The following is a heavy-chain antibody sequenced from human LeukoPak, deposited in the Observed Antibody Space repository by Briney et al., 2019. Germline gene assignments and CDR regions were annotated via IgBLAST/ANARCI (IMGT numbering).Heavy chain of an antibody. CDR3: TTDSLRGYAGDAFDI. CDR2: IKSKTDGGTT. J-gene: IGHJ3*02. D-gene: IGHD5-12*01. CDR1: GFTFSNAW. Sequence: PGGSLRLSCAASGFTFSNAWMSWVRPAPGKGLEWVGRIKSKTDGGTTDYAAPVKGRFTISRDDSKNTLYLQMNSLKTEDTAVYYCTTDSLRGYAGDAFDIWGQGTMVTVSS. V-gene: IGHV3-15*01.